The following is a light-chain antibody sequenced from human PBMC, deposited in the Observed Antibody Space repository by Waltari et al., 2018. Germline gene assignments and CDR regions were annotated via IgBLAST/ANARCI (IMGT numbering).Light chain of an antibody. CDR2: RAS. Sequence: DIQMTQSPSTLSASVGDRVTITCRASQSVRTFLAWYQQKPGKAPKLLIYRASTLESGVPSSFAGSGSETEFTLTISGLQPDDFATYYCQQYNHYSWTFGQGTEVDIK. CDR3: QQYNHYSWT. CDR1: QSVRTF. V-gene: IGKV1-5*03. J-gene: IGKJ1*01.